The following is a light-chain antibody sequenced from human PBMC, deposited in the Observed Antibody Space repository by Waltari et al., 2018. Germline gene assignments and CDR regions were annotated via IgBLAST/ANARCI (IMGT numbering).Light chain of an antibody. CDR3: SSYAGSNNFEV. V-gene: IGLV2-8*01. CDR2: EVS. CDR1: SSDVGGYNY. Sequence: QSALTQPPSASGSPGQSVTISCSGTSSDVGGYNYVTWYQQHTGKAPKPLIYEVSKRPSGVPDRFSGSKSGNTASLTVSGLQAEDEADYYCSSYAGSNNFEVFGGGTKLTVL. J-gene: IGLJ2*01.